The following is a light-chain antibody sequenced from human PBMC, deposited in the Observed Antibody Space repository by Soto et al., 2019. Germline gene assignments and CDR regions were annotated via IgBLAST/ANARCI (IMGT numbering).Light chain of an antibody. V-gene: IGKV1-39*01. CDR1: QSISSY. J-gene: IGKJ1*01. Sequence: DIQITQCPSSLSASVGDRVTITCLASQSISSYLNWYQQKPGKAPKLLIYAASSLQSGVPSRFSGSGSGTDFTLTISSLQPEDFATYYCQQSYSNHPTFGQGTKVDIK. CDR3: QQSYSNHPT. CDR2: AAS.